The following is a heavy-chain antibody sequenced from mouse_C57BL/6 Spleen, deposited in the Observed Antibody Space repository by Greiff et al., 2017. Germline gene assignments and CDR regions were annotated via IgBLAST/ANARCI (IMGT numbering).Heavy chain of an antibody. J-gene: IGHJ3*01. CDR1: GYTFTDYE. D-gene: IGHD1-1*01. CDR3: TRRHITTVVATPFAY. Sequence: QVQLLQSGAELVRPGASVTLSCKASGYTFTDYEMHWVKQTPVHGLEWIGAIDPETGGTAYNQKVKGKAILTADKSSSPAYMELRSLTSEDSAVYYCTRRHITTVVATPFAYWGQGTLVTVSA. V-gene: IGHV1-15*01. CDR2: IDPETGGT.